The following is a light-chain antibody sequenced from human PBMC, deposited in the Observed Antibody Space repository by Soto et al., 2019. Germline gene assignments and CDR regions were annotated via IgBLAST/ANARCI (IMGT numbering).Light chain of an antibody. V-gene: IGLV2-14*01. Sequence: QSALTQPAYVSGPPGQSITISCTGTSSDVGAYNYVSWYQQHPGKAPKLMIYDVSYRPSGVSNRFSGSKSGNTASLTISGLQAEDEADYYCSSYTSSSTSVIFGGGTKLTVL. CDR1: SSDVGAYNY. CDR3: SSYTSSSTSVI. J-gene: IGLJ2*01. CDR2: DVS.